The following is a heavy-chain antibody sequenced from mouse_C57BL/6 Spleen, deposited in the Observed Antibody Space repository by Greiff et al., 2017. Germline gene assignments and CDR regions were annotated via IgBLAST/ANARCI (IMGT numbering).Heavy chain of an antibody. CDR1: GYSFTGYY. D-gene: IGHD2-2*01. Sequence: VQLQQSGPELVKPGASVKISCKASGYSFTGYYMNWVKQSPEKSLEWIGEINPSTGGTTYNQKFKAKATLTVDKSSSTAYMQLKSLTSEDSAVYYCASYYGHDGFAYWGQGTLVTVSA. V-gene: IGHV1-42*01. J-gene: IGHJ3*01. CDR3: ASYYGHDGFAY. CDR2: INPSTGGT.